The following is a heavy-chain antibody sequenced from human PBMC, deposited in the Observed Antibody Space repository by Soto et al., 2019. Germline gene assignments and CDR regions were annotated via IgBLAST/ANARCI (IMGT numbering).Heavy chain of an antibody. Sequence: ASVKVSCKASGYTFTSYGISWVRQAPGQGLEWIGCISAYNGNTSYAQKLQGRVTMTTDTSTSTAYMELRSMRSDDTAVYYCARALSDSVVVPAPTDVWGQGTTVTVSS. J-gene: IGHJ6*02. D-gene: IGHD2-2*01. CDR1: GYTFTSYG. CDR2: ISAYNGNT. CDR3: ARALSDSVVVPAPTDV. V-gene: IGHV1-18*01.